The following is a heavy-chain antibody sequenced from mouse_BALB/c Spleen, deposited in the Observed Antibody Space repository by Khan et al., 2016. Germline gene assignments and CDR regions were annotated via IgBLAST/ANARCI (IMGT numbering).Heavy chain of an antibody. CDR1: GYTFTDYW. Sequence: QVQLQQSGAELAKPGASVKLSCKATGYTFTDYWMHWVKQRPGQGLEWIGYINPNTGYTEYNQKFKVKATLSADKSSSTAYMKLSSLTSEDSAVXYCGRVSSYYGSSYGWCASWGPGTLVTVAA. CDR3: GRVSSYYGSSYGWCAS. J-gene: IGHJ3*01. D-gene: IGHD1-1*01. V-gene: IGHV1-7*01. CDR2: INPNTGYT.